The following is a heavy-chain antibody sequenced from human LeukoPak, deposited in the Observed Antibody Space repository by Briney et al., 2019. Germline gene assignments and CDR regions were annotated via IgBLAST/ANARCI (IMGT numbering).Heavy chain of an antibody. CDR1: GYTFTSYG. V-gene: IGHV1-18*01. Sequence: ASVKVSCKASGYTFTSYGISWVRQAPGQGLEWMGWISAYNGNTNYAQKLQGRVTMTTDTSTSTAYMELRSLRSDDTAVYYCARDLYNWNDHNWFDPWGQGTLVTVSS. CDR3: ARDLYNWNDHNWFDP. CDR2: ISAYNGNT. J-gene: IGHJ5*02. D-gene: IGHD1-1*01.